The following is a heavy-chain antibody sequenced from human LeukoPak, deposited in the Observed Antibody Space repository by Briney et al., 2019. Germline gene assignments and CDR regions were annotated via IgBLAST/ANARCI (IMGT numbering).Heavy chain of an antibody. CDR1: GYTLTSYG. CDR3: ARGHEAEYGGDLDY. CDR2: ISPYSGNT. Sequence: ASVKVSCKASGYTLTSYGISWVRQAPGQGLEWMGWISPYSGNTKYAQKLQGRVTMTRDTSTSTAYMELRSQRSDDTAVYYCARGHEAEYGGDLDYWGQGTLVTVSS. J-gene: IGHJ4*02. D-gene: IGHD2-21*02. V-gene: IGHV1-18*01.